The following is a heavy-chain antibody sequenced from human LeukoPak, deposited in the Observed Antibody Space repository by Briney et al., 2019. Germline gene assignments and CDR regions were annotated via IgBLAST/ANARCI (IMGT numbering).Heavy chain of an antibody. CDR1: GGSFSGYY. J-gene: IGHJ4*02. V-gene: IGHV4-59*10. Sequence: SETLSLTCAVYGGSFSGYYWSWIRQPAGKGLEWIGRMFASGRTNYNPSLKSRITMSVDMSKNHFSLKLSSVTAAATAVYYCARGGRFSGGYDYWGQGTLVTVSS. D-gene: IGHD1-26*01. CDR3: ARGGRFSGGYDY. CDR2: MFASGRT.